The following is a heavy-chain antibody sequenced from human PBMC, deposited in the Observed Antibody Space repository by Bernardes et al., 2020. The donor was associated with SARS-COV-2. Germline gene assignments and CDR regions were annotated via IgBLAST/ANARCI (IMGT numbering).Heavy chain of an antibody. J-gene: IGHJ4*02. CDR2: ISYSGGST. Sequence: WGSLRLSCVASEFTFSNYAMTWVRQAPGKGLEWVAAISYSGGSTYYADSVKGRFTISRDNSKDTLYLQMNSLRADDTAVYYCARTSTIWDYWGQGTLVTVSS. V-gene: IGHV3-23*01. CDR1: EFTFSNYA. CDR3: ARTSTIWDY. D-gene: IGHD2-8*01.